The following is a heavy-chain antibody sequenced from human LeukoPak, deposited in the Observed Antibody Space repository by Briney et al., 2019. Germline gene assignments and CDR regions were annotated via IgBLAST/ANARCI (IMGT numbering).Heavy chain of an antibody. Sequence: PGGSLRLSCAASGFTFSSYAMHWVRQAPGKGLEWVAVISYDGSNKYYADSVKGRFTISRDNSKNTLCLQMNSLRAEDTAVYYCARDPHYDITLDYWGQGTLVTVSS. D-gene: IGHD3-9*01. J-gene: IGHJ4*02. CDR3: ARDPHYDITLDY. CDR1: GFTFSSYA. CDR2: ISYDGSNK. V-gene: IGHV3-30-3*01.